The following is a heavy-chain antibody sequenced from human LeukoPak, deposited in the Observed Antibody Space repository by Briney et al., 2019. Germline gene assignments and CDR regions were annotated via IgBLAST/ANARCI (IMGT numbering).Heavy chain of an antibody. CDR1: GFTFSSYS. V-gene: IGHV3-21*06. Sequence: PGGSLRLSCAASGFTFSSYSMNWVRQAPGKGLECVSSISISSSYIYYADSVKGRFTLCRDNAKSSLYLHMNSLRAEDTAVYYCARDLIVGGTAILGYWGQGTLVTVSS. CDR3: ARDLIVGGTAILGY. CDR2: ISISSSYI. J-gene: IGHJ4*02. D-gene: IGHD1-26*01.